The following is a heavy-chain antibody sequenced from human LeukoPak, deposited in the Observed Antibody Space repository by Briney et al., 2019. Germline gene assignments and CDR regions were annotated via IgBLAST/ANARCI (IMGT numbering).Heavy chain of an antibody. D-gene: IGHD3-10*01. V-gene: IGHV3-21*01. CDR3: ARIFALYGSGVMDV. J-gene: IGHJ6*02. CDR2: ISSSSNYI. CDR1: GFTFSSYS. Sequence: PGGSLRLSCAASGFTFSSYSMNWVRQAPGKGLEWVSSISSSSNYIHYADSVKGRFTISRDNAMNSLYLQMNSLRAEDTAVYYCARIFALYGSGVMDVWGQGTTVTVSS.